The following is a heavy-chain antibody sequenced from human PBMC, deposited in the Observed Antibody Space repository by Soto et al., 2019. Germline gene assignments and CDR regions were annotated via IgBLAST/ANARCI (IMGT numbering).Heavy chain of an antibody. CDR1: GFTFSTYT. CDR3: AREDGVVGSSPAFDH. V-gene: IGHV3-21*01. CDR2: INGRSNYV. Sequence: EVQVVESGGGLVKPGGSLRLSCVFSGFTFSTYTMNWVRQAPGKVLEWVSSINGRSNYVYYADSVKGRFTISRDNAKNSMYLKRNRLRAEDTAIYYCAREDGVVGSSPAFDHWGLGTLVTVSS. J-gene: IGHJ4*02. D-gene: IGHD1-26*01.